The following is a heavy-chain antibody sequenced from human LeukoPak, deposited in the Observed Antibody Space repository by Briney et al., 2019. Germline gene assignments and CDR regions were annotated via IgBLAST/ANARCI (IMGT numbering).Heavy chain of an antibody. J-gene: IGHJ6*02. V-gene: IGHV3-33*01. CDR1: GFTFSSYG. CDR2: IWYDGSNK. CDR3: ARGQVCSGGSCYVFYYGMDV. D-gene: IGHD2-15*01. Sequence: PGRSLRLTCAASGFTFSSYGMHWVRQAPGKGLEWVAVIWYDGSNKYYADSVKGRFTISRDNSKNTLYLQMNSLRAEDTAVYYCARGQVCSGGSCYVFYYGMDVWGQGTTVTVSS.